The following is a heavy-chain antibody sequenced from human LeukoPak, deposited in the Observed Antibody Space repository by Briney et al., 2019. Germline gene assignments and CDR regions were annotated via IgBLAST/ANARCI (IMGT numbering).Heavy chain of an antibody. Sequence: GGSLRLSCAASGFTSSSYAMHWVRQAPGKGLEWVAVISYDGSNKYYADSVKGRFTISRDNSKNTLYLQMNSLRAEDTAVYYCGPPGGAGPGPGTGYGGRGTLATSS. D-gene: IGHD3-10*01. CDR1: GFTSSSYA. CDR3: GPPGGAGPGPGTGY. V-gene: IGHV3-30*04. J-gene: IGHJ4*02. CDR2: ISYDGSNK.